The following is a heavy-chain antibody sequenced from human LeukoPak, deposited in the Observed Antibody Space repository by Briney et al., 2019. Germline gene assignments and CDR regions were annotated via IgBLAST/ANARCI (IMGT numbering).Heavy chain of an antibody. D-gene: IGHD3-22*01. CDR2: IGTAGDT. J-gene: IGHJ6*02. Sequence: PGGSLRLSCAASGFTFSSYDMHWVRQATGKGLEWVSAIGTAGDTYYPGSVKGRFTISRENAKNSLYLQMNSLRAGDTAVYYCAGAFPFGYYDSSGYYYGGFYYYGMDVWGQGTTVTVSS. CDR1: GFTFSSYD. V-gene: IGHV3-13*01. CDR3: AGAFPFGYYDSSGYYYGGFYYYGMDV.